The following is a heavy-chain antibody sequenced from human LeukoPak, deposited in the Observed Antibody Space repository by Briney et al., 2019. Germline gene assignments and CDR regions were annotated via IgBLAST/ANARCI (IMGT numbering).Heavy chain of an antibody. CDR3: TRSDCSSGRCPGFDN. J-gene: IGHJ4*02. V-gene: IGHV6-1*01. CDR1: GDSVSSNSAA. CDR2: TYYRSKWFI. Sequence: SHTLSLTCGISGDSVSSNSAAWNWIRQSPSRGLEWLGRTYYRSKWFINYAPFVKSRIIINPDTPKNQVSLQLNSVTPEDTAVYYCTRSDCSSGRCPGFDNWGQGTLVTVSS. D-gene: IGHD6-19*01.